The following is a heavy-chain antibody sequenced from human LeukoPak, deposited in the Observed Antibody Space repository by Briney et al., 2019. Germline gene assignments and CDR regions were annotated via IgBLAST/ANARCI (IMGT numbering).Heavy chain of an antibody. Sequence: ASVKVSCKASGYTFTSYGISWVRQAPGQGLEWKGWISAYNGNTNYAQKLQGRVTMTTDTSTSTAYMELRSLRSDDTAVYYCARMGPDYYDSSGYIPFDYWGQGTLVTVSS. CDR1: GYTFTSYG. V-gene: IGHV1-18*01. CDR2: ISAYNGNT. D-gene: IGHD3-22*01. J-gene: IGHJ4*02. CDR3: ARMGPDYYDSSGYIPFDY.